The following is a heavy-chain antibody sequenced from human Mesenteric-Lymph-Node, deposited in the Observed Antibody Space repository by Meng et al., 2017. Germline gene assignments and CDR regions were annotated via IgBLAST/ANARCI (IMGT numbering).Heavy chain of an antibody. CDR1: GYTFTSYD. CDR3: ARGSGSTSAGYGY. J-gene: IGHJ4*02. D-gene: IGHD2-15*01. CDR2: ISGYNGNT. V-gene: IGHV1-18*01. Sequence: ASVKVSCKASGYTFTSYDISWARQAPGQGLEWVGWISGYNGNTNYAQNLRGRVTMTTDISTSTAYMEVRSLRSDDTAVYYCARGSGSTSAGYGYWGQGTLVTVSS.